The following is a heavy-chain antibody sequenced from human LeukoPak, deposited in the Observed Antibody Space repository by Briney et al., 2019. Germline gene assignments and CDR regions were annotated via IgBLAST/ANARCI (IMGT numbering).Heavy chain of an antibody. CDR2: MNPNSGNT. J-gene: IGHJ4*02. V-gene: IGHV1-8*01. Sequence: ASVKVSCKASGFTFTSHDYNWVRQATGQGLEWMGWMNPNSGNTGYAQKFQGRVTITADESTSTAYMELSSLRSEDTAVYYCARLGYCSSTSCYRDDYWGQGTLVTVSS. CDR3: ARLGYCSSTSCYRDDY. D-gene: IGHD2-2*03. CDR1: GFTFTSHD.